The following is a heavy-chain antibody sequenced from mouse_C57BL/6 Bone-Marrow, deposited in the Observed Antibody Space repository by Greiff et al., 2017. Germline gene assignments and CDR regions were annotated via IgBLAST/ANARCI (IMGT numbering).Heavy chain of an antibody. V-gene: IGHV2-2*01. J-gene: IGHJ1*03. CDR1: GFSLTSSG. CDR3: ARFPPFYWYFDV. CDR2: IWGGGST. Sequence: GQPQPSGPGLMQPPQSLSITRPVSGFSLTSSGVHWVRQSPGKGLGGLGVIWGGGSTDYNAAFISRLSISKDNSKSQVFFKMNSLQADDTAIYYCARFPPFYWYFDVWGTGTTVTVSS.